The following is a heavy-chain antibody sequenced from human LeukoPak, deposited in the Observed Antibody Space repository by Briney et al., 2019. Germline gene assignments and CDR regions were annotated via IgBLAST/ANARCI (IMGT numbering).Heavy chain of an antibody. V-gene: IGHV1-8*01. CDR3: ASSSTSILYYYYGMDV. D-gene: IGHD2-2*01. CDR2: MNPNSGNT. Sequence: ASAKVSCKASGYTFTSYDINWVRQASGQGLEWMGWMNPNSGNTGYAQKFQGRVTMTRNTSISTAYMELSSLRSEDTAVYYCASSSTSILYYYYGMDVWGQGTTVTVSS. CDR1: GYTFTSYD. J-gene: IGHJ6*02.